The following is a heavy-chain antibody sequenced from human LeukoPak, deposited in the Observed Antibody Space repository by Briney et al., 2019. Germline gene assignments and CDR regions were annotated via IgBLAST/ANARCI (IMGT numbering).Heavy chain of an antibody. CDR3: ARGDETDVAAAGTVDS. J-gene: IGHJ4*02. CDR1: GGTFSSYA. CDR2: IIPIFGTA. Sequence: ASVKVSCKASGGTFSSYAISWVRQAPGQGLEWMGGIIPIFGTANYAQKLQGRVTMTTDTSTSTAYMELRSLRSDDTAVYYCARGDETDVAAAGTVDSWGQGTLVTVSS. V-gene: IGHV1-69*05. D-gene: IGHD6-13*01.